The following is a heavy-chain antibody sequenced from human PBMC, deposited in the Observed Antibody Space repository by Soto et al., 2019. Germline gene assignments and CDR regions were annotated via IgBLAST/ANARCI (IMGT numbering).Heavy chain of an antibody. CDR2: IYWNDDE. V-gene: IGHV2-5*01. J-gene: IGHJ3*02. CDR3: AHRQDLGAFDI. Sequence: GPTLVNPTQTLTLTCTFSGFSLSTSGVGVGWIRQPPGKALEWLALIYWNDDERYSPSLESRLTITKDTSKNQVVLTMTNMDPVDTATYYCAHRQDLGAFDIWGQGTMVTVSS. D-gene: IGHD7-27*01. CDR1: GFSLSTSGVG.